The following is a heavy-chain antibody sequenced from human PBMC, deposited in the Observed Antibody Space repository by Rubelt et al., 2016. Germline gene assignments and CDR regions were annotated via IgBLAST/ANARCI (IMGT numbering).Heavy chain of an antibody. Sequence: GKGLVWVSRINSDGSTTSYADSVKGRFTISRDDAKNSLYLQMNSLRAEDTAVYYCARDSGGLEDYFDYWGQGTLVTVSS. CDR3: ARDSGGLEDYFDY. J-gene: IGHJ4*02. D-gene: IGHD3-16*01. V-gene: IGHV3-74*01. CDR2: INSDGSTT.